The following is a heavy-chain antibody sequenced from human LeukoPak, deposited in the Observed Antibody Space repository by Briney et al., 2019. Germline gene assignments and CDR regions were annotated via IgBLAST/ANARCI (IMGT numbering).Heavy chain of an antibody. V-gene: IGHV4-34*01. J-gene: IGHJ4*02. CDR1: SASISTYY. CDR2: INHTGRT. D-gene: IGHD6-19*01. CDR3: ARVGYISGWYPFDF. Sequence: NASETLSLTCTVSSASISTYYWSWIRQPPGEGPEWIGEINHTGRTNYNPSLKSRVTISVDMSKNQFSLKLSSVTAADTAVYYCARVGYISGWYPFDFWGLGTLVIVSS.